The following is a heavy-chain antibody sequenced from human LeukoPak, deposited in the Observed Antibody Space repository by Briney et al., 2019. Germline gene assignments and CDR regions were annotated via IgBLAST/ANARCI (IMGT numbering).Heavy chain of an antibody. J-gene: IGHJ4*02. CDR2: IGYDGTDK. V-gene: IGHV3-30*02. Sequence: GGSLRLSCAASGFTFSYYGMHWVRQAPGKGLEWVTFIGYDGTDKYYADSVKDRFTISRDNAKNSLYLQMNSLRAEDTAVYYCARDSYYDRRGFDYWGQGTLVTVSS. CDR3: ARDSYYDRRGFDY. CDR1: GFTFSYYG. D-gene: IGHD3-22*01.